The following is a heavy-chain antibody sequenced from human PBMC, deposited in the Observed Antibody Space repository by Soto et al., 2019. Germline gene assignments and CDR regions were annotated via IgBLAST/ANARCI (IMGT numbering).Heavy chain of an antibody. V-gene: IGHV1-69*13. Sequence: ASVKVSCKASGGTFSSYAISWVRQAPGQGLEWMGGIIPIFGTANYAQKFRGRVTITADESTSTAYMELSSLRSEDTAVYYCATSGWELLNYWGQGTLVTVSS. D-gene: IGHD1-26*01. CDR2: IIPIFGTA. CDR3: ATSGWELLNY. J-gene: IGHJ4*02. CDR1: GGTFSSYA.